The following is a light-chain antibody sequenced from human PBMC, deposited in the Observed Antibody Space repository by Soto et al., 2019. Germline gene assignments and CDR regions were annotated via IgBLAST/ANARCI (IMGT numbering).Light chain of an antibody. CDR2: EAT. CDR1: SSDVGSYNL. Sequence: QSVVTQPASVSGSPGQSITISCTGTSSDVGSYNLVSWYQQPPGKAHKLIIYEATKRPSGVSNRFSGSKSGNTASLTISGLQAEDEADYYCCSYAGNSTVVFRGGTKVTVL. CDR3: CSYAGNSTVV. J-gene: IGLJ2*01. V-gene: IGLV2-23*01.